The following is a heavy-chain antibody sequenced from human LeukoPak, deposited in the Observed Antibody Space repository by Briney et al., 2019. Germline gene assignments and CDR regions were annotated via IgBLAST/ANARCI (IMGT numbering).Heavy chain of an antibody. D-gene: IGHD3-9*01. CDR3: ARENYDILTGKPGYYYYYGMDV. CDR2: IYYSEST. J-gene: IGHJ6*02. CDR1: GGSISSSSYY. V-gene: IGHV4-39*07. Sequence: SKTLSLTCTVSGGSISSSSYYWGWLRQPPGKGLEWIGSIYYSESTYYNPSLKSRVTISVDTSKNQFSLKLSSVTAADTAVYYCARENYDILTGKPGYYYYYGMDVWGQGTTVTVSS.